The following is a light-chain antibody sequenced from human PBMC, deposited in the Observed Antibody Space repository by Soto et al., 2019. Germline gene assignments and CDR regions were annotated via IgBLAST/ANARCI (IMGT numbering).Light chain of an antibody. J-gene: IGKJ4*01. CDR2: KTS. V-gene: IGKV1-5*03. CDR1: QSFSTW. Sequence: DIQMTQSPSTLSASVGDRVTITCRAGQSFSTWLAWYQQKPGKAPNLLIYKTSILESGVPSRFSGSGSGTEFTLAISSLQPDVFATYYCQQYISNPLTFGVCTKVEI. CDR3: QQYISNPLT.